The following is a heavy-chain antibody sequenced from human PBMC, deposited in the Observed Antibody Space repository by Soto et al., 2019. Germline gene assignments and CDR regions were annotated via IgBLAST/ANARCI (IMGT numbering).Heavy chain of an antibody. CDR3: ARAVVGVAATHNWFDP. CDR1: GGTFSSYA. V-gene: IGHV1-69*01. J-gene: IGHJ5*02. CDR2: IIPIFGTA. D-gene: IGHD2-15*01. Sequence: QVQLVQSGAEVKKPGSSVKVSCKASGGTFSSYAISWVRQAPGQGLEWMGGIIPIFGTANYAQKFQGRVTITADESTSTADMELSSLRSEDTAVYYCARAVVGVAATHNWFDPWGQGTLVTVSS.